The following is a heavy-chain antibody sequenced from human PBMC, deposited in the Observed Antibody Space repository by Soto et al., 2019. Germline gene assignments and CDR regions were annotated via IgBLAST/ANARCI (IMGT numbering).Heavy chain of an antibody. CDR1: GFTFRNYD. CDR3: ARTDRDFYGLDV. Sequence: EVQLVESGGGLVQPGGSLRLSCEASGFTFRNYDMHWGRQGTGKGLEWVSGISAAGDPDYADSVEGRFTISRENAQNSFFLQMNSLRVGATAVYYCARTDRDFYGLDVWGQGTTVIVSS. V-gene: IGHV3-13*05. CDR2: ISAAGDP. J-gene: IGHJ6*02.